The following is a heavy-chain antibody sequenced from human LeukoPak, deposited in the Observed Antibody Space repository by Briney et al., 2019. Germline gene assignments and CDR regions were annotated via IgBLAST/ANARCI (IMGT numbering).Heavy chain of an antibody. D-gene: IGHD3-3*01. V-gene: IGHV5-51*01. CDR1: GYSFTSYW. CDR3: ARVFDDFWSGYYAFGY. J-gene: IGHJ4*02. Sequence: GESLKISCKGSGYSFTSYWIGWVRQMPGKGLEWMGIIYPGDSDTRYSPSFQGQVTISADKSISTAYLQWSSLKASDTAMYYCARVFDDFWSGYYAFGYWGQGTLVTVSS. CDR2: IYPGDSDT.